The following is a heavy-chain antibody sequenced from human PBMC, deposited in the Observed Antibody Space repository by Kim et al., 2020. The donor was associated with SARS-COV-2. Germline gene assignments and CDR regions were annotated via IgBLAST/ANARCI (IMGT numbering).Heavy chain of an antibody. CDR2: ISGSGGST. D-gene: IGHD3-10*01. J-gene: IGHJ4*02. CDR3: AKVLTYYYGSGSYVDY. CDR1: GFTFSSYA. V-gene: IGHV3-23*01. Sequence: GGSLRLSCAASGFTFSSYAMSWVRQAPGKGLEWVSAISGSGGSTYYADSVKGRFTISRDNSKNTLYLQMNSLRAEDTAVYYCAKVLTYYYGSGSYVDYWGQGTLVTVSS.